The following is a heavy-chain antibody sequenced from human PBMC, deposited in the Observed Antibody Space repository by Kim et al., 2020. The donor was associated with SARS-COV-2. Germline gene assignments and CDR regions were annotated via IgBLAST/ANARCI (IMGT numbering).Heavy chain of an antibody. CDR1: GYTFTDYN. Sequence: ASVKVSCKASGYTFTDYNLHWVRQAPGQGLEWMGRINPKSGGTNYGQKFQGRVTVTRDTSITTVYMELTRLNTDDTAVYYCARGRTTTDYWGQGSLVTVS. J-gene: IGHJ4*02. CDR2: INPKSGGT. V-gene: IGHV1-2*06. CDR3: ARGRTTTDY. D-gene: IGHD4-4*01.